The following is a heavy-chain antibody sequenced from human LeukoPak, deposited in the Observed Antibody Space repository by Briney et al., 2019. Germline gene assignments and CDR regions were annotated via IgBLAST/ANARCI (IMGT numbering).Heavy chain of an antibody. Sequence: GESLKISCKGSGYNFTTHWLGLVRQVPGKGPGWMGISCPGDSDTRYSPSFQGQVTISADKSISPAYLQWSSLKDADTAMYYCARRHYADSFSLDPWGQGTLVTVSS. CDR3: ARRHYADSFSLDP. V-gene: IGHV5-51*01. D-gene: IGHD4-17*01. CDR2: SCPGDSDT. J-gene: IGHJ5*02. CDR1: GYNFTTHW.